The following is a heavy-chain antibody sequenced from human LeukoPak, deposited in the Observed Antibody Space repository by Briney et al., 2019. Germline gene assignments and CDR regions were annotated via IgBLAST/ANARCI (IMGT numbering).Heavy chain of an antibody. Sequence: GGSLRLSCAASGFTFSSYAMGWVRRAPGKGLEWVSASGSGGNTYYADSVKGRFTISRDNSKNTLYLQMNSLRAEDTAVYYCAGGYYDSFGGYWGQGTLVTVSS. J-gene: IGHJ4*02. CDR3: AGGYYDSFGGY. D-gene: IGHD3-22*01. CDR1: GFTFSSYA. CDR2: SGSGGNT. V-gene: IGHV3-23*01.